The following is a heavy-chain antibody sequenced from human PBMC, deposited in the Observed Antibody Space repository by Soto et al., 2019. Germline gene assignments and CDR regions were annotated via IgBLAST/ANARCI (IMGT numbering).Heavy chain of an antibody. V-gene: IGHV3-30-3*01. CDR1: GFTFSSYA. CDR3: ARDRSCTNGVCYTKKAGIGYGMDV. CDR2: ISYDGSNK. J-gene: IGHJ6*02. D-gene: IGHD2-8*01. Sequence: PGGSLRLSCAASGFTFSSYAMHWVRQAPGKGLEWVAVISYDGSNKYYADSVKGRFTISRDNSKNTLYLQMNSLRAEDTAVYYCARDRSCTNGVCYTKKAGIGYGMDVWGQGTTVTVSS.